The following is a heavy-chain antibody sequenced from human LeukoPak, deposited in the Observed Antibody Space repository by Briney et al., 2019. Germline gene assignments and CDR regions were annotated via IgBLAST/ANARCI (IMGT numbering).Heavy chain of an antibody. CDR3: ASTTNQGVGAERAFDI. CDR2: IIPILGIA. CDR1: GGTFSSYA. D-gene: IGHD1-26*01. Sequence: SVKVSCKASGGTFSSYAISWVRQAPGQGLEWMGRIIPILGIANYAQKFQGRVTITADKSTSTAYMELSSLRSEDTAVYYCASTTNQGVGAERAFDIWGQGTMVTVSS. V-gene: IGHV1-69*04. J-gene: IGHJ3*02.